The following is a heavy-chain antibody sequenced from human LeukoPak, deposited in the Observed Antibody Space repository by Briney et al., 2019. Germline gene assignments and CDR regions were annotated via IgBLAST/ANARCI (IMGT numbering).Heavy chain of an antibody. CDR3: AKRGAFDSSSWFDY. V-gene: IGHV3-23*01. CDR1: GFTFSSYA. J-gene: IGHJ5*01. Sequence: PGGSLRLSCAASGFTFSSYAMSWVRQAPGKGLEWVSGISGSGGSTYYAESVKGRFTISRDNSKNTLYLQMNSLGAEDTAVYYCAKRGAFDSSSWFDYWGQGTLVTVSS. D-gene: IGHD6-13*01. CDR2: ISGSGGST.